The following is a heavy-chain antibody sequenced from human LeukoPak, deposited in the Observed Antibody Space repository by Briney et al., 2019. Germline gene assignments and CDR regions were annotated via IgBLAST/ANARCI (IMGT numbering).Heavy chain of an antibody. D-gene: IGHD5-18*01. V-gene: IGHV3-23*01. CDR2: ISGSGGST. CDR1: GFTFSSYA. CDR3: AREGYSYGNFDY. Sequence: GGSLRLSCAASGFTFSSYAMNWVRQTPGKGLEWVSGISGSGGSTYYADSVKGRFTISRDNPKNTLYLQMNSLRAEDTAVYYCAREGYSYGNFDYWGQGTLVTVSS. J-gene: IGHJ4*02.